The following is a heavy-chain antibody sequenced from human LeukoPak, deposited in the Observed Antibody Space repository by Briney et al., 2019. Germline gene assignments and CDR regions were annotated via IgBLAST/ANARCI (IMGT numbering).Heavy chain of an antibody. Sequence: GGSLRLSCTASGFTFGDYIMSWFRQAPGKGLEWVGFIRSKSSGGTTEYAASVKGRFTISRDDSKSIAYLQMNSLETEDTAVYYCTVISGDYWGQGTLVTVSS. CDR1: GFTFGDYI. CDR2: IRSKSSGGTT. D-gene: IGHD2-21*01. CDR3: TVISGDY. J-gene: IGHJ4*02. V-gene: IGHV3-49*03.